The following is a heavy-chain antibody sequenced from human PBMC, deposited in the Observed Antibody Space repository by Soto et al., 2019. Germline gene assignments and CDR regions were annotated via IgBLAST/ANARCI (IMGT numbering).Heavy chain of an antibody. D-gene: IGHD3-3*01. J-gene: IGHJ6*02. V-gene: IGHV4-34*01. CDR1: GGSFSGYY. CDR2: INHSGST. Sequence: SETLSLTCAVYGGSFSGYYWSWIRQPPGKGLEWIGEINHSGSTNYNPSLKSRVTISVDTSKNQFSLKLSSVTAADTAVYYCARDDLIYDFWSGSYGMDVWGQGTTVTVSS. CDR3: ARDDLIYDFWSGSYGMDV.